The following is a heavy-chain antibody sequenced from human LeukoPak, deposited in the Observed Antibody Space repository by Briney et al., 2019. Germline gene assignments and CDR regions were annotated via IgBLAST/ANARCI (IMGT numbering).Heavy chain of an antibody. D-gene: IGHD6-19*01. Sequence: GGSLRLSCAASGFTFDDYAMHWVRQAPGKGLEWVSGISWNSGSIGYADSVKGRFTISRDNAKYSLYLQMNSLRAEDTAVYYCAEDPGSSGWYWDYWGQGTLVTVSS. CDR3: AEDPGSSGWYWDY. CDR1: GFTFDDYA. CDR2: ISWNSGSI. V-gene: IGHV3-9*01. J-gene: IGHJ4*02.